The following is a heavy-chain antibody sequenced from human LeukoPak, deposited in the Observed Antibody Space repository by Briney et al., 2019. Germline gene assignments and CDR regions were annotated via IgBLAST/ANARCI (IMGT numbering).Heavy chain of an antibody. CDR3: ARVSLAYCGGDCYSNSQRTSGGGYYFDY. CDR1: GFTFSSYS. Sequence: PGGSLRLSCAASGFTFSSYSMNWVRQAPGKGLEWVSSISSRSSYIYYADSVKGRFTISRDNAKNSLYLQMNSLRAEDTAVYYCARVSLAYCGGDCYSNSQRTSGGGYYFDYWGQGTLVTVSS. J-gene: IGHJ4*02. CDR2: ISSRSSYI. V-gene: IGHV3-21*01. D-gene: IGHD2-21*02.